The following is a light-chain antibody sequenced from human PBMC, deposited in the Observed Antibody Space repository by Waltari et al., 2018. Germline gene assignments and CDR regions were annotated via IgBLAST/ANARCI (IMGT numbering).Light chain of an antibody. J-gene: IGLJ2*01. CDR3: SSYTSSNTVI. Sequence: QSALTQPASVSGSPGQSITLSCTGPSSDVGGYNDVTWYQQYPGKVPKLMIYDASKWPSGVSNRFSGSKSGNTASLTISGLQAEDEADYYCSSYTSSNTVIFGGGTKLTVL. V-gene: IGLV2-14*01. CDR1: SSDVGGYND. CDR2: DAS.